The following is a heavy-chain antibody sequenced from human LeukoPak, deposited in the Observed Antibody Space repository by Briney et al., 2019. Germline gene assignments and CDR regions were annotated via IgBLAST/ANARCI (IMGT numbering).Heavy chain of an antibody. CDR2: IYTGGST. Sequence: SETLSLTCTVSGGSISSGSYYWSWIRQPAGKGLEWIGRIYTGGSTNYNPSLKSRVTISVDTSKNQFSLKLSSVTAADTAVYYCVRAPTTYYMDVLGKGTTVTVSS. J-gene: IGHJ6*03. D-gene: IGHD1-1*01. CDR1: GGSISSGSYY. V-gene: IGHV4-61*02. CDR3: VRAPTTYYMDV.